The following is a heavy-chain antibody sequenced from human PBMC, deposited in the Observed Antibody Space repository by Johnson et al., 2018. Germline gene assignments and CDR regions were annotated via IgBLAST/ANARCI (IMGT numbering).Heavy chain of an antibody. Sequence: EVQLVESGGGVVQPGRSLRLSCAASRFTFSSYSMNWVRQAPGKGLEWVSYISSSSSTIYYADSVKGRFTISRDNSKNTLYLQMNSLRDEDPAVYYRARDQSTLSIAYYYYGMDVWGQGTTVTVSS. V-gene: IGHV3-48*02. CDR3: ARDQSTLSIAYYYYGMDV. CDR1: RFTFSSYS. D-gene: IGHD6-6*01. CDR2: ISSSSSTI. J-gene: IGHJ6*02.